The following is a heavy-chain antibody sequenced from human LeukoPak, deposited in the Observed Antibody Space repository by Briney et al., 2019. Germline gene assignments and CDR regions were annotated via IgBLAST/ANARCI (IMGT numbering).Heavy chain of an antibody. V-gene: IGHV4-38-2*02. CDR1: GYSISSGYF. CDR2: FYSSWRT. CDR3: ARDPYSGYGRFDY. Sequence: SETLSLTCTVSGYSISSGYFWGWLRQPPGEGLEWIGWFYSSWRTYYNPSLKSRVTISLDTSRNQFSRKLNSVTAADRAVYYCARDPYSGYGRFDYWGQGTLVTVSS. J-gene: IGHJ4*02. D-gene: IGHD5-12*01.